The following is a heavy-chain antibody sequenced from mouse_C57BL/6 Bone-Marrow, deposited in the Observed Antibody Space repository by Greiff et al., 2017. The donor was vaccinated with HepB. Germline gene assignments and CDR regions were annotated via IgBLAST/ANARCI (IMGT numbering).Heavy chain of an antibody. CDR3: AREVIYYYGHYYAMDY. V-gene: IGHV1-7*01. D-gene: IGHD1-1*01. CDR2: INPSSGYT. CDR1: GYTFTSYW. J-gene: IGHJ4*01. Sequence: QQSCKASGYTFTSYWMHWVKQRPGQGLEWIGYINPSSGYTKYNQKFKDKATLTADKSSSTAYMQLSSLTYEDSAVYYCAREVIYYYGHYYAMDYWGQGTSVTVSS.